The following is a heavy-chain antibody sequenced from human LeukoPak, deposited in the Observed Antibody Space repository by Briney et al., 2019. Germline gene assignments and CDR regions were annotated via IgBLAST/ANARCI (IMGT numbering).Heavy chain of an antibody. CDR3: ARGLFLDGSNYAAFDI. CDR2: IYHHGAT. Sequence: SKTLSLTCAVSGGSISSNNWWSWVRQPPGKGLEWIGEIYHHGATNYNPSLKSRVTLSVDTSKNQFSLKLTSVTAADTAVYYCARGLFLDGSNYAAFDIWGQGTMVTVSS. V-gene: IGHV4-4*02. D-gene: IGHD5-24*01. J-gene: IGHJ3*02. CDR1: GGSISSNNW.